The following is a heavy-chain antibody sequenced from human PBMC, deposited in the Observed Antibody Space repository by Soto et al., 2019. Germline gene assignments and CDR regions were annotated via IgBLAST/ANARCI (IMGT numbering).Heavy chain of an antibody. Sequence: ASVKVSCKASGGTFSSYAIRWVRQAQRQGLEWMGGIIPIFGTANYAQKLQGRVTITAEECTSTAYMELSSLSYEDTAVHSCAREIVVVPAARGSGYYYGMDVWGKGTTVTVSS. D-gene: IGHD2-2*01. V-gene: IGHV1-69*13. CDR3: AREIVVVPAARGSGYYYGMDV. CDR1: GGTFSSYA. J-gene: IGHJ6*04. CDR2: IIPIFGTA.